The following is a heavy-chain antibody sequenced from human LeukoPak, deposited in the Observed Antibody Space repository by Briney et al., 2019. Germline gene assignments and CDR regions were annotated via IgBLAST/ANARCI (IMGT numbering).Heavy chain of an antibody. J-gene: IGHJ4*02. Sequence: GGSLRLSCVASGFTFSGSAMHWVRQASGKGLEWVGRIGSKANSYATPYAASVKGRFTISRDDSKNTAYLQMSSLKTEDTAVYYCARDGYGSGSYFDYWGQGTLVTVSS. CDR1: GFTFSGSA. CDR2: IGSKANSYAT. D-gene: IGHD3-10*01. CDR3: ARDGYGSGSYFDY. V-gene: IGHV3-73*01.